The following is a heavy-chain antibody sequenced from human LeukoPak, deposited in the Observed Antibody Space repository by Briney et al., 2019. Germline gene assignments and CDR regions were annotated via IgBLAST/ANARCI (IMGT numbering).Heavy chain of an antibody. CDR3: AKVPYCSSASCPQYFDY. CDR2: IRYDGSNK. D-gene: IGHD2-2*01. J-gene: IGHJ4*02. V-gene: IGHV3-30*02. CDR1: GFTFSSYG. Sequence: PGGSLRLSCAASGFTFSSYGMHWVRQAPGKGLEWVAFIRYDGSNKYYADSVKGRFTISRDNSKNTLYLQMNSLRAEDTAVYYCAKVPYCSSASCPQYFDYWGQGTLVTVSS.